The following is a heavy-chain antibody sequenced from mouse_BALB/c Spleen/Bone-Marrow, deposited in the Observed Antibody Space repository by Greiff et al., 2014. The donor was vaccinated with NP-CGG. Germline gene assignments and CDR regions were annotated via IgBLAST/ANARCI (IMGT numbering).Heavy chain of an antibody. CDR3: ARSRGTTATTYYFDY. V-gene: IGHV1S29*02. Sequence: VQLKESGPELVKPGASVKISCKASGYTFTDYNMHWVKQSHGKSLEWIVYIYPHNGGNGYNQKFKNKATLTVGSSSSTAYMELRSLTSEDSAVYYCARSRGTTATTYYFDYWGQGTTLTVSS. D-gene: IGHD1-2*01. J-gene: IGHJ2*01. CDR1: GYTFTDYN. CDR2: IYPHNGGN.